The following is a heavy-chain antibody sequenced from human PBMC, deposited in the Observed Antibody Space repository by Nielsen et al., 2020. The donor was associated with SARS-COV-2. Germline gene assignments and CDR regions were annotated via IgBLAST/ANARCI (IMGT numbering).Heavy chain of an antibody. J-gene: IGHJ4*02. Sequence: SVKVSCKASGGTFSSYAISWVRQAPGQGLEWMGGIIPIFGTANYAQKFQGRVTITADKSTSTAYMELSSLRSEDTAVYYCARSPAARPKYYFDYWGQGTLVTVPS. D-gene: IGHD6-6*01. CDR2: IIPIFGTA. CDR1: GGTFSSYA. CDR3: ARSPAARPKYYFDY. V-gene: IGHV1-69*06.